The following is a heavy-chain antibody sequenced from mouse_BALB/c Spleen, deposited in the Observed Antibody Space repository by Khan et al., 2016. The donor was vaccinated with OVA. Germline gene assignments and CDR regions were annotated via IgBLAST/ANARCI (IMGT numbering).Heavy chain of an antibody. Sequence: VQLQQSGAELVKPGASVKLTCTASGFKIKDTYIHWVRQRPEQGLAWIGRIDPANGNTKYDPEFKGKATITADTSNNTAYLQLSSLTSEDTAVYYCADAFLLYAMDYWGQGTSVTVSS. CDR3: ADAFLLYAMDY. CDR2: IDPANGNT. CDR1: GFKIKDTY. V-gene: IGHV14-3*02. J-gene: IGHJ4*01.